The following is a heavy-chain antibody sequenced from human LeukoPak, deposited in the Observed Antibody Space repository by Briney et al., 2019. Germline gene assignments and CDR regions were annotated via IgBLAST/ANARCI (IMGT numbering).Heavy chain of an antibody. J-gene: IGHJ4*02. CDR3: VNLYGDYVTAAFDY. V-gene: IGHV3-23*01. CDR1: GFTFSSYA. D-gene: IGHD4-17*01. CDR2: ISGSGGST. Sequence: GGSLRLSCAASGFTFSSYAMSWVRQAPGKGLEWVSTISGSGGSTYYADSVKGRFTISRDNSKNTLYLQMNSLRAEDTAVYYCVNLYGDYVTAAFDYWGQGTLVTVSS.